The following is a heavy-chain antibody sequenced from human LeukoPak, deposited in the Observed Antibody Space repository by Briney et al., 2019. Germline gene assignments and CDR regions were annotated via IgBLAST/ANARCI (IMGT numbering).Heavy chain of an antibody. Sequence: SETLSLTCTVSGGSISSYYWSWIRQPPGKGLEWIGYIYYSGSTNYNPSLKSRVTISVDTSKNQFSLKLSSVTAADTAVYYCARHKVGDYAFDYWGQGTLVTVSS. CDR3: ARHKVGDYAFDY. CDR1: GGSISSYY. D-gene: IGHD4-17*01. V-gene: IGHV4-59*08. CDR2: IYYSGST. J-gene: IGHJ4*02.